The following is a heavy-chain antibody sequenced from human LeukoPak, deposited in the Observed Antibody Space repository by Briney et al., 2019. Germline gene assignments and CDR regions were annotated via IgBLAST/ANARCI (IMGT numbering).Heavy chain of an antibody. V-gene: IGHV3-9*01. D-gene: IGHD3-3*01. CDR3: AKGVVITSPFDY. J-gene: IGHJ4*02. Sequence: GGSLRLSCAASGFTFSSYAMSWVRQAPGKGLEWVSGISWNSGGIGYADSVKGRFTISRDNAKNSLYLQMNSLRAEDTALYYCAKGVVITSPFDYWGQGTLVTVSS. CDR2: ISWNSGGI. CDR1: GFTFSSYA.